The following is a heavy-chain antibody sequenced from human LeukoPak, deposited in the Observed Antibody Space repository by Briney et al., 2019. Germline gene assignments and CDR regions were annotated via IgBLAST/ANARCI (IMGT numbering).Heavy chain of an antibody. V-gene: IGHV1-69*06. CDR3: AKVHYDILTGPPFYYYGMDV. J-gene: IGHJ6*04. D-gene: IGHD3-9*01. Sequence: ASVKVSCKASGGTFSSYAISWVRQAPGQGLEWMGGIIPIFGTANYAQKFQGRVTITADKSTSTAYMELSSLRSEDTAVYYCAKVHYDILTGPPFYYYGMDVRGKGTTVTVSS. CDR2: IIPIFGTA. CDR1: GGTFSSYA.